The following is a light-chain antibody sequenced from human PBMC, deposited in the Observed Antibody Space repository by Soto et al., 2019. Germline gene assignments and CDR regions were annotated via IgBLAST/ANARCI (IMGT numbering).Light chain of an antibody. V-gene: IGKV3-20*01. CDR1: QSVSSSS. CDR2: GAS. J-gene: IGKJ2*01. CDR3: QQSYSAQYT. Sequence: EIVLTQSPGTLSLSPGERATLSCRASQSVSSSSLAWYQHKRGQAPRLLIHGASSRATGIPDRFSGSGSGTDFTLTISRLEPEDFATYFCQQSYSAQYTFGQGTMLEIK.